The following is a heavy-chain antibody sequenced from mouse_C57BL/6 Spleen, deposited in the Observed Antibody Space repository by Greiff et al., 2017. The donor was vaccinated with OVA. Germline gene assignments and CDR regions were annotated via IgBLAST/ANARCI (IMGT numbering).Heavy chain of an antibody. Sequence: EVKLVESGGGLVKPGGSLKLSCAASGFTFSDYGMHWVRQAPEKGLEWVAYISSGSSTIYYADTVKGRFPISRDNAKNTLFLQMTSLRSEDTAMYYCARDRRGVYFDYWGQGTTLTVSS. CDR1: GFTFSDYG. J-gene: IGHJ2*01. V-gene: IGHV5-17*01. CDR3: ARDRRGVYFDY. CDR2: ISSGSSTI.